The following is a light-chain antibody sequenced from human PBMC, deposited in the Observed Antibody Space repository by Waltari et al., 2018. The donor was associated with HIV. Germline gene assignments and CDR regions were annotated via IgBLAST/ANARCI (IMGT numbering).Light chain of an antibody. V-gene: IGLV1-47*01. Sequence: QSVLTQPPSASGTLGQRVTISCPGSNSNVGSKYVYWYQQVPGTAPKQLIYRNDRRRSGVPDRFSASKSGASASLSISGLRSEDEADYYCVAWDDSLSGFAFGTGTKVTVL. CDR1: NSNVGSKY. CDR3: VAWDDSLSGFA. J-gene: IGLJ1*01. CDR2: RND.